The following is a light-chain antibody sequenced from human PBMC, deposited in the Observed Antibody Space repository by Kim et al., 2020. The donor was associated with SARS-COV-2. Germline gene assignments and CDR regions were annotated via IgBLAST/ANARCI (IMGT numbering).Light chain of an antibody. CDR3: AAWDHSLNVYV. V-gene: IGLV1-44*01. J-gene: IGLJ1*01. Sequence: GQRLTISCSGTNSNIGDNPVNWYQQLPGTAPKLLLYSQNQRPSGVPDRFSGSKSGTSASLAIGGLQSEDEAEYYCAAWDHSLNVYVCGTGTKVTVL. CDR1: NSNIGDNP. CDR2: SQN.